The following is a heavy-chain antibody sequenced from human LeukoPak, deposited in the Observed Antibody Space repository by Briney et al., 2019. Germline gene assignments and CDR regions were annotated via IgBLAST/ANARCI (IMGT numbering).Heavy chain of an antibody. CDR1: GYTFTGYY. CDR2: INPNSGGT. V-gene: IGHV1-2*04. D-gene: IGHD6-13*01. J-gene: IGHJ6*03. Sequence: ASVKVSCKASGYTFTGYYIHWVRQAPGQGLEWMGWINPNSGGTNYAQKFQGWVTMTRDTSISTAYMELSRLRSEDTAVYYCATDHLIQQQLVLAIDYYYMDVWGKGTTVTVSS. CDR3: ATDHLIQQQLVLAIDYYYMDV.